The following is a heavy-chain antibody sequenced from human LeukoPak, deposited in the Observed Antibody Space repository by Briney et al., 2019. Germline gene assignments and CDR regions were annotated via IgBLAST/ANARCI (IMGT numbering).Heavy chain of an antibody. D-gene: IGHD3-22*01. CDR2: IIPILGIA. J-gene: IGHJ4*02. Sequence: SVSVSCTASGGTFSSYAISWVRQAPGQGLEWMGRIIPILGIANYAQKFQGRVTITADRSTSTAYMELSSMRSEDTAVYYCAREYYDSSGYGHFDYWGQGTLVTVSS. CDR1: GGTFSSYA. CDR3: AREYYDSSGYGHFDY. V-gene: IGHV1-69*04.